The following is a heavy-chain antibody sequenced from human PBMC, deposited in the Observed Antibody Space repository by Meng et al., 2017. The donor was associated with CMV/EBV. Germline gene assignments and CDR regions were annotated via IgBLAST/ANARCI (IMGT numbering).Heavy chain of an antibody. CDR2: INHSGST. CDR1: GGYFSGYY. J-gene: IGHJ4*02. CDR3: ARVWDSGWDY. V-gene: IGHV4-34*01. D-gene: IGHD3-22*01. Sequence: QVQLQQWGAGLLKPSETLSLTCAVYGGYFSGYYWSWIRQPPGKGLEWIREINHSGSTNYNPSLKSRVTISVDTSKNQFSLKLSSVTAADTAVYYCARVWDSGWDYWGQGTLVTVSS.